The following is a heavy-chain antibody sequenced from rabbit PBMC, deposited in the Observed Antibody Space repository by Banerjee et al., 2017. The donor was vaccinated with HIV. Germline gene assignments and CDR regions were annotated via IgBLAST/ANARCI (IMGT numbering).Heavy chain of an antibody. D-gene: IGHD4-1*01. V-gene: IGHV1S21*01. J-gene: IGHJ4*01. CDR3: ARDLAGVIGWNFNL. CDR2: ITYGGSA. CDR1: GFDFSSYG. Sequence: EQLVESGGGLVQPGGSLKLSCKASGFDFSSYGVSWVRQAPGKGLEWIGYITYGGSAYYASWVKGRFTISRTSSTTVALQMTSLTAADTATYFCARDLAGVIGWNFNLWGPGTLVTVS.